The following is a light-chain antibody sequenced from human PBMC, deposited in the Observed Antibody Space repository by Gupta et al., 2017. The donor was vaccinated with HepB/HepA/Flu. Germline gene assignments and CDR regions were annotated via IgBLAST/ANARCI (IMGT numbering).Light chain of an antibody. J-gene: IGKJ2*01. CDR2: DAS. Sequence: DIQFSQSPSSLSASVGDRVTITCQASQDISNYLNWYQQKPGKAPKLLIYDASNLETGVPSRFSGSGSGTDFTFTISSLQPEDIATYYCQQYDNLPYAFGQGTKLEIK. CDR1: QDISNY. CDR3: QQYDNLPYA. V-gene: IGKV1-33*01.